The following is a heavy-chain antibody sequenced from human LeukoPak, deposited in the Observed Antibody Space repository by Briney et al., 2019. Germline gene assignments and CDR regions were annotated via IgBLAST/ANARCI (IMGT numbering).Heavy chain of an antibody. CDR3: ARAPWGVGATPPY. J-gene: IGHJ4*02. Sequence: PGGSQRLSCAASGFIFSTHSMYWVRQAPGKGLEWVAVISYDGSNKNYADSVKGRFTISRDNSKNTLYLQMDSLRTDDTAMYYCARAPWGVGATPPYWGQGTLVTVSS. D-gene: IGHD1-26*01. V-gene: IGHV3-30-3*01. CDR1: GFIFSTHS. CDR2: ISYDGSNK.